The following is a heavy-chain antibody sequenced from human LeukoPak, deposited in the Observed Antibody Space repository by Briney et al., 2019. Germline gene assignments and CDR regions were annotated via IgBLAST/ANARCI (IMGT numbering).Heavy chain of an antibody. Sequence: PGRSLRLSSAASGFTFSSYDMHWVRQAPGKGLEWVAVIWYDGSNKYYADSVKGRFTISRDNSKNTLYLQMNSLRAEDTAVYYCARNEYYYDSSGYYYYIDYWGQGTLVTASS. CDR2: IWYDGSNK. CDR3: ARNEYYYDSSGYYYYIDY. D-gene: IGHD3-22*01. J-gene: IGHJ4*02. V-gene: IGHV3-33*01. CDR1: GFTFSSYD.